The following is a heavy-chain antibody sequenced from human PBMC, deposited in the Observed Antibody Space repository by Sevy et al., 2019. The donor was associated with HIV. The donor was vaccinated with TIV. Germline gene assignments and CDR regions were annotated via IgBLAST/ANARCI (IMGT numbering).Heavy chain of an antibody. Sequence: GGSLRLSCAASGFTFSSYVMTWVRQAPGKGLEWVSAISGSGGSTYYADSVKARFTISRDNSKNTLYLQMNSLRAEDTALYYCAKLEKAQGGAFDIWGQGTMVTVSS. CDR2: ISGSGGST. V-gene: IGHV3-23*01. D-gene: IGHD1-26*01. CDR3: AKLEKAQGGAFDI. CDR1: GFTFSSYV. J-gene: IGHJ3*02.